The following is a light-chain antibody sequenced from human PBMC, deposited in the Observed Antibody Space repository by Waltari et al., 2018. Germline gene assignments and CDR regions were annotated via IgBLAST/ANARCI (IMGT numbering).Light chain of an antibody. CDR1: SSDVGSYDL. CDR2: EVY. CDR3: CSYAGSSTCT. Sequence: QSALTQPASVSGSPGQSITISCTGTSSDVGSYDLVSWYQQHPGKDPKPMLYEVYKRPSGGSNRFSGSKAGNTASLTIAGLQAEDEADYYCCSYAGSSTCTFGGGTKLTVL. V-gene: IGLV2-23*02. J-gene: IGLJ2*01.